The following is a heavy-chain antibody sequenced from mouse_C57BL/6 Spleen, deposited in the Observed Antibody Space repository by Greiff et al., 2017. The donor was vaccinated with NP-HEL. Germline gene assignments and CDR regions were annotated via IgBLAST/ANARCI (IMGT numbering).Heavy chain of an antibody. V-gene: IGHV1-22*01. CDR1: GYTFTDYN. J-gene: IGHJ2*01. CDR2: INPNNGGT. D-gene: IGHD2-10*02. Sequence: EVQLQQSGPELVKPGASVKMSCQASGYTFTDYNMHWVKQSHGKSLEWIGYINPNNGGTSYNQKFKGKATLTVNKSSSTAYMELRSLTSEDSAVYYCARGGYANNENFDYWGQGTTLTVSS. CDR3: ARGGYANNENFDY.